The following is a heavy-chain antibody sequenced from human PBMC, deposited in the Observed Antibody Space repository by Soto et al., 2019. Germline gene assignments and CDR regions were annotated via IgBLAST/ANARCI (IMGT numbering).Heavy chain of an antibody. CDR1: GFTFSNYG. V-gene: IGHV3-30*18. Sequence: QVQLVESGGGVVQPGQSLRLACVGSGFTFSNYGMHWVRQAPGEGLEWVAVISYDEDNIYSADSVKGRFTISRDNSKDTLYLQMNSLRPEDTAVYFCAKSGTTVTTFWYFDLWGRGTLVTVSS. J-gene: IGHJ2*01. CDR3: AKSGTTVTTFWYFDL. D-gene: IGHD4-17*01. CDR2: ISYDEDNI.